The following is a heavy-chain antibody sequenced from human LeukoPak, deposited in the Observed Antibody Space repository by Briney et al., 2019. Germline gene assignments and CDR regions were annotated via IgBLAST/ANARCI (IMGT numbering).Heavy chain of an antibody. CDR3: ASSYYYGSGSYSWFDP. D-gene: IGHD3-10*01. CDR1: GFTFSSYA. V-gene: IGHV3-23*01. CDR2: ISGSGGST. J-gene: IGHJ5*02. Sequence: PGGSLRLSCAASGFTFSSYAMSWVRQAPGKGLEWVSAISGSGGSTYYADSVKGRFTISRDNSKNTLYLQMNSLRAEDTAVYYCASSYYYGSGSYSWFDPWGQGTLVTVSS.